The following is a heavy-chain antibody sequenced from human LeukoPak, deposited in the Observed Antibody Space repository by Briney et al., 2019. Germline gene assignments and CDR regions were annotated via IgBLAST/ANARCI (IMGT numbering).Heavy chain of an antibody. V-gene: IGHV3-23*01. D-gene: IGHD4-17*01. Sequence: GGSLRLSCAASGFTFSSYAMSWVRQAPGKGLEWVSAISGSGGSTYYADSVKGRFTISRDNSKNTLYLQMNSLRAEDTAVYYCAKDSGGWTTVTHKCNDYWGQGTLVTVSS. CDR2: ISGSGGST. J-gene: IGHJ4*02. CDR1: GFTFSSYA. CDR3: AKDSGGWTTVTHKCNDY.